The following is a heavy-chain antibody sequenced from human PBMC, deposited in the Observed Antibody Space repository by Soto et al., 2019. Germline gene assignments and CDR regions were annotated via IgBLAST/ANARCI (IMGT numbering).Heavy chain of an antibody. D-gene: IGHD2-15*01. Sequence: PSETLSLTCTVSGGSIYRSGYYWGWIRQPPGRGLEWIGNIDYNGVTYSNPSLKSRVTISGDTSKNQFSLKLTSVTAADTALYYCGKVLVGATGHTDSDSWGPGTLVTVS. CDR1: GGSIYRSGYY. V-gene: IGHV4-39*01. CDR2: IDYNGVT. CDR3: GKVLVGATGHTDSDS. J-gene: IGHJ4*02.